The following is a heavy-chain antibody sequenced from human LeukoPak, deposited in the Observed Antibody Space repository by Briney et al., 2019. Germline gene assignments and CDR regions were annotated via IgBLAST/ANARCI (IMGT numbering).Heavy chain of an antibody. CDR1: GFTFSSYS. Sequence: GGSLRLSCAAAGFTFSSYSMNWVRQAPGKGLEWVSSISTISSYIYYADSVKGRFTISRDNAKNSLFLQMNNLRAEDTAVYYCARPFWSGYSLYYYYYMDVWGKGTTVTVSS. CDR3: ARPFWSGYSLYYYYYMDV. D-gene: IGHD3-3*01. J-gene: IGHJ6*03. CDR2: ISTISSYI. V-gene: IGHV3-21*01.